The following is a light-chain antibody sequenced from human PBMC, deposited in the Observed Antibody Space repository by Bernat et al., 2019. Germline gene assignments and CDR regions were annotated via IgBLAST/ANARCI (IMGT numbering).Light chain of an antibody. CDR2: KAS. Sequence: DIQMTQSPSTLSASVGDRVTITCRASQSISSWLALYQQKPGKAPKLLLDKASRLESGVPSRFSGSGSGTEFTLTISSLQPHDFATYYCQQYNSYSIPYAHGTRLEIK. V-gene: IGKV1-5*03. CDR3: QQYNSYSIP. CDR1: QSISSW. J-gene: IGKJ5*01.